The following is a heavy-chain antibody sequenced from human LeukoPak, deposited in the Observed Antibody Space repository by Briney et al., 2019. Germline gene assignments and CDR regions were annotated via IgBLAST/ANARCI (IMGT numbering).Heavy chain of an antibody. CDR1: GYSTSSGYY. D-gene: IGHD3-22*01. CDR3: SRHSYDSSGYYFPTFDP. V-gene: IGHV4-38-2*01. Sequence: PSETLSLTCAVSGYSTSSGYYWGWIRQPPGKGLEWIGTTYHSGNTYYNPSLKSRVTISVDTSKSQFSLTLDFVTAADTAVYYCSRHSYDSSGYYFPTFDPWGQGTLVTVSS. CDR2: TYHSGNT. J-gene: IGHJ5*02.